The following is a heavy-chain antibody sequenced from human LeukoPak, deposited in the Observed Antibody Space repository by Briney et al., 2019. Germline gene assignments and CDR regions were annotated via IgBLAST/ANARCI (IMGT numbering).Heavy chain of an antibody. CDR2: ISGSGGST. Sequence: GGSLRLSCAASGFTFSSYAMSWVRRAPGKGLEWVSAISGSGGSTYYADSVKGRFTISRDNSKNTLYLQMNSLRAEDTAVYYCAKGTTYYYGSGSPHFDYWGQGTLVTVSS. D-gene: IGHD3-10*01. CDR3: AKGTTYYYGSGSPHFDY. CDR1: GFTFSSYA. J-gene: IGHJ4*02. V-gene: IGHV3-23*01.